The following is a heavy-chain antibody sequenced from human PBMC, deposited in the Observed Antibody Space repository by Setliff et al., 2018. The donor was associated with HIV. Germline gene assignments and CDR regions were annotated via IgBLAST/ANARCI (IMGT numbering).Heavy chain of an antibody. Sequence: ASVKVSCKASGYTFTRHHVHWVRQAPGQGLEWMGIINPSGGSTSYAQKLQGRFTLTSDTSTDTVYMELRSLRSEDSAVYYCARVGGSGTYSTLDYWGQGTLVTGSS. V-gene: IGHV1-46*04. CDR3: ARVGGSGTYSTLDY. CDR2: INPSGGST. D-gene: IGHD3-10*01. J-gene: IGHJ4*02. CDR1: GYTFTRHH.